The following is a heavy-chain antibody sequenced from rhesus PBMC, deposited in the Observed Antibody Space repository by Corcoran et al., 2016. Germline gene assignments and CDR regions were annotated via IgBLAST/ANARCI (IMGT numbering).Heavy chain of an antibody. CDR2: LSPYHCNH. J-gene: IGHJ4*01. CDR1: GDNLNTYY. D-gene: IGHD2-15*01. CDR3: TRAAPPFYFDY. V-gene: IGHV1-180*01. Sequence: QVQQVQSGGEIKQPGASVKPSCKASGDNLNTYYINGVRKGPGQGLEWIALLSPYHCNHGYAQNFPSRVTITTDTSTSTGYMELSSLRSEDTAVYFCTRAAPPFYFDYWGQGVLVTVSS.